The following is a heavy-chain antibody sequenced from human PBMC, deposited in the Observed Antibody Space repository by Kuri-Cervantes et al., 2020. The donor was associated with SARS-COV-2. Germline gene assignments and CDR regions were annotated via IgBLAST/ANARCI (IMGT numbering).Heavy chain of an antibody. D-gene: IGHD2-2*01. V-gene: IGHV3-7*03. CDR3: ATLPWIVVVPAASLIGDY. Sequence: GGSLRLSCAASGFTFSSYWMSWVRQAPGKGLEWVANIKQDGSEKYYVDSVKGRFTISRDNAKNSLYLQMNSLRAEDTAVYYCATLPWIVVVPAASLIGDYWGQGTLVTVSS. J-gene: IGHJ4*02. CDR2: IKQDGSEK. CDR1: GFTFSSYW.